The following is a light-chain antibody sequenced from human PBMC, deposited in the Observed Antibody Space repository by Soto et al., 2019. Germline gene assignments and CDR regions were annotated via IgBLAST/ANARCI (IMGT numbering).Light chain of an antibody. CDR1: QSVSSN. Sequence: EIVMTQSPATLSVSPGERATLSCRASQSVSSNLAWYQQKPGQAPRLLIYCASTRATGIPARFSGSGSGTEFTLTISSLQSEDFAVYYCQQYNNWPLTFGRGTRLEIK. CDR2: CAS. V-gene: IGKV3-15*01. J-gene: IGKJ5*01. CDR3: QQYNNWPLT.